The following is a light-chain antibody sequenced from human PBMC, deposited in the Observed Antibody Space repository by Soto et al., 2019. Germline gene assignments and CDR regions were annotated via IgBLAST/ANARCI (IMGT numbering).Light chain of an antibody. J-gene: IGLJ1*01. Sequence: QSVLTQPRSVSGSPGQSVTISCSGTNXDVGGYNSVAWYQQKPGEAPKLLLYSVTKRPSGVPDRFSGSKSGNMASLIISGLQAEDEADYYCCSYAGSSTNHVFGTGTKVTVL. CDR2: SVT. CDR1: NXDVGGYNS. CDR3: CSYAGSSTNHV. V-gene: IGLV2-11*01.